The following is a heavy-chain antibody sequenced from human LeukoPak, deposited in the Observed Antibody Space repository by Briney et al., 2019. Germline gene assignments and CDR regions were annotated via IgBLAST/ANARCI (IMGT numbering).Heavy chain of an antibody. CDR1: GFKFSNYG. D-gene: IGHD5-18*01. Sequence: PGGSLRLSCAASGFKFSNYGMQWVRQAPGKGLEWVAFIRYDESNKHSADTVKGRFTISRDNSKNTLYLQMNSLRPEDTAVYYCAKDGGYSLDHYYYMDVWGKGTTVTVSS. CDR3: AKDGGYSLDHYYYMDV. CDR2: IRYDESNK. V-gene: IGHV3-30*02. J-gene: IGHJ6*03.